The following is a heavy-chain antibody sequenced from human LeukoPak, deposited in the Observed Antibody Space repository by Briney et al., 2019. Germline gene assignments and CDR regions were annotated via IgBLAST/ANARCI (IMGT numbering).Heavy chain of an antibody. CDR1: GFTFSSYG. V-gene: IGHV3-30*03. CDR2: ISYDGSNK. Sequence: PGGSLRLSCAASGFTFSSYGMHWVRQAPGKGLEWVAVISYDGSNKYYADSVKGRFTISRDNAKNSLYLQMNSLRAEDTAVYYCARVRTSRYCFDYWGQGTLVTVSS. J-gene: IGHJ4*02. CDR3: ARVRTSRYCFDY.